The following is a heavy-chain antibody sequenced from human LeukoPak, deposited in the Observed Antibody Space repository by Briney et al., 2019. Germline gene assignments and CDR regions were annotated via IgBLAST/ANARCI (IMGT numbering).Heavy chain of an antibody. Sequence: SETLSLTCTVSGASINTYYWSWIRQPPGKGLEWIGSIYYSGSTYYNPSLKSRVTISVDTSKNQFSLKLSSVTAADTAVYYCARLYYDSLDYWGQGTLVTVSS. J-gene: IGHJ4*02. CDR3: ARLYYDSLDY. CDR2: IYYSGST. D-gene: IGHD3-22*01. CDR1: GASINTYY. V-gene: IGHV4-59*05.